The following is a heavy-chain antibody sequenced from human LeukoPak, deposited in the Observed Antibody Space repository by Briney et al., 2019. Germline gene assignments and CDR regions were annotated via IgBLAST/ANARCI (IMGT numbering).Heavy chain of an antibody. CDR3: ARTSRTDYGDFDY. CDR1: GGSISSYY. Sequence: SETLSLTCTVSGGSISSYYWSWIRQPPGKGLEWIGYIYYSGSTNYNPSLKSRVTISVDTSKNQFSLKLSSVTAADTAVYYCARTSRTDYGDFDYWGRGTLVTVSS. D-gene: IGHD4-17*01. V-gene: IGHV4-59*01. CDR2: IYYSGST. J-gene: IGHJ4*02.